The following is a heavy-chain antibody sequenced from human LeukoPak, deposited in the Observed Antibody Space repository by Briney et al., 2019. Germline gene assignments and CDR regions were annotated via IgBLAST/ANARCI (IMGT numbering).Heavy chain of an antibody. Sequence: SETLSLTCTVSGGSISSYYWSWIRQPPGKGLEWIGYTYYSGSTNYNPSLKSRVTISVDTSKNQFSLKLSSVTAADTAVYYCARALPSSGSSSDVFDYLGQGTLVTVSS. V-gene: IGHV4-59*01. CDR3: ARALPSSGSSSDVFDY. J-gene: IGHJ4*02. CDR1: GGSISSYY. D-gene: IGHD6-19*01. CDR2: TYYSGST.